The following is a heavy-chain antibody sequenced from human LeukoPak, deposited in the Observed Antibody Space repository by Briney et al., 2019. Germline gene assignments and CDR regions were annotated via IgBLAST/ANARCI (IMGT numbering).Heavy chain of an antibody. CDR3: AKLVATTRPYYFDY. Sequence: GGSLRLSCAASGFTFSSYAMHWVRQAPGKGLEWVAVISYDGSNKYYADSVKGRFTISRDNSKNTLYLQMNSLRAEDTAVYYCAKLVATTRPYYFDYWGQGTLVTVSS. J-gene: IGHJ4*02. CDR2: ISYDGSNK. CDR1: GFTFSSYA. D-gene: IGHD5-12*01. V-gene: IGHV3-30-3*01.